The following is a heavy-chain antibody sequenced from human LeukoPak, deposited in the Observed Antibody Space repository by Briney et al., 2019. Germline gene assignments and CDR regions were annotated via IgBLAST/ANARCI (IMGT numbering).Heavy chain of an antibody. CDR1: GDSISTYF. CDR2: FYYSGRI. V-gene: IGHV4-59*01. D-gene: IGHD3-10*01. Sequence: SETLSLTCTVSGDSISTYFWTWIRQPPGKGLEWIGYFYYSGRINYNPSLKSRVTISVDTSKNQFSLKLSSVTAADTAVYYCARGRGYYGSGADPWGQGTLVTVSS. CDR3: ARGRGYYGSGADP. J-gene: IGHJ5*02.